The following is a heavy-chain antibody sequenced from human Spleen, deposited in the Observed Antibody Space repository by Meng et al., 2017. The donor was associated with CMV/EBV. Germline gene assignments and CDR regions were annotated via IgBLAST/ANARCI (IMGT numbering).Heavy chain of an antibody. D-gene: IGHD5-12*01. CDR3: ASPMGVATIQGLMVV. J-gene: IGHJ6*02. CDR1: GDSISSGDYY. Sequence: SETLSLTCTVSGDSISSGDYYWTWIRQPPGKGLEWIGEINDSGSTFYNPSLKSRVTISIDTSKNQFSLRLSSVTAADTAVYYCASPMGVATIQGLMVVWGRGTTVTVSS. CDR2: INDSGST. V-gene: IGHV4-39*07.